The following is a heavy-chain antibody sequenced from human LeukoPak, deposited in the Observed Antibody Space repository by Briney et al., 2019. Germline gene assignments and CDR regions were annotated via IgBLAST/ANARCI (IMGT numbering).Heavy chain of an antibody. CDR3: ARDDQIAKWELRAGAFDI. D-gene: IGHD1-26*01. J-gene: IGHJ3*02. Sequence: GGSLRLSCAASGFTFSSYGMHWVRQAPGKGLEWVAFIRYDGSNKYYADSVKGRFTISRDNAKNSLYLQMNSLRAEDTALYYCARDDQIAKWELRAGAFDIWGQGTMVTVSS. V-gene: IGHV3-30*02. CDR1: GFTFSSYG. CDR2: IRYDGSNK.